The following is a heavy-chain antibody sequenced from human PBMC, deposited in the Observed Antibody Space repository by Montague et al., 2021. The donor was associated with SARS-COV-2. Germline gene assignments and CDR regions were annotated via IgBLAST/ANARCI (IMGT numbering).Heavy chain of an antibody. Sequence: SLRLSCAASGFTFSSYNMNWVRQAPGKGLEWVSYISSSSSTIYYADSVKGRFTISRDNAKDSLYLQMNSLRDDDTAVFYCARVVGPTSYYYYGMDVWGQGTTVTVSS. CDR3: ARVVGPTSYYYYGMDV. CDR1: GFTFSSYN. V-gene: IGHV3-48*02. D-gene: IGHD1-26*01. J-gene: IGHJ6*02. CDR2: ISSSSSTI.